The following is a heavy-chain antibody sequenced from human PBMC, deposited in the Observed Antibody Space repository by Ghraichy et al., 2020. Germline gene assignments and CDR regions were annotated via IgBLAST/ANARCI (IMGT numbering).Heavy chain of an antibody. Sequence: GGSLRLSCEASGFTFSSYEMNWVRQAPGKGLEWVSYISGSGATIYYADSVKGRFTISRDNAKNSVYLQMDSLRAEDTAVYYCARDNGYSNSWFGDYFDFWGQGTLVTVSS. V-gene: IGHV3-48*03. CDR2: ISGSGATI. CDR3: ARDNGYSNSWFGDYFDF. CDR1: GFTFSSYE. D-gene: IGHD6-13*01. J-gene: IGHJ4*02.